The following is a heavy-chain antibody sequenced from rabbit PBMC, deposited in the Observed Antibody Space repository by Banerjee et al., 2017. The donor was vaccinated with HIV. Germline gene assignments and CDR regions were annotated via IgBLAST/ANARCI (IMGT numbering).Heavy chain of an antibody. CDR2: INTNSGNT. CDR3: ARDRDGDAGYGSLAL. V-gene: IGHV1S45*01. CDR1: GFSFSNKYV. Sequence: QEQLEESGGGLVKPEGSLTLSCTASGFSFSNKYVMCWVRQALGKGLEWIACINTNSGNTVYASWAKGRFTISRTSSTTVTLQMTSLTVADTATYFCARDRDGDAGYGSLALWGPGTLVTVS. J-gene: IGHJ6*01. D-gene: IGHD7-1*01.